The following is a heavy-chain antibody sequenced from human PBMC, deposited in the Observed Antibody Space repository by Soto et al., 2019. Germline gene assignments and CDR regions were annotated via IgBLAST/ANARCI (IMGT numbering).Heavy chain of an antibody. V-gene: IGHV3-23*01. Sequence: GGSLRLSCAASGFTFSSYAMSWVRQAPGKGLEWVSAISGSGGSTYYADSVKGRFTISRDNSKNTLYLQMNSLRAEDTAVYYCAKDTGELAAAGTTYFDYWGQGTLVTVSS. CDR2: ISGSGGST. CDR1: GFTFSSYA. CDR3: AKDTGELAAAGTTYFDY. J-gene: IGHJ4*02. D-gene: IGHD6-13*01.